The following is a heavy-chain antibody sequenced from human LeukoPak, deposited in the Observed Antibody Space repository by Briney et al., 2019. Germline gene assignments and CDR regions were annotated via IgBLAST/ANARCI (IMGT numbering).Heavy chain of an antibody. J-gene: IGHJ4*02. CDR1: GGSINSGGYY. CDR3: AKSGSSSWFLDN. CDR2: IYYSGST. Sequence: PSETLSLTCTVSGGSINSGGYYWSWIRQHPVKGVEWIGYIYYSGSTYYNPSLKSRVTISVDTSKNHFYLKLSSVTAADTAVYYCAKSGSSSWFLDNWGQGALVTVSS. V-gene: IGHV4-31*03. D-gene: IGHD6-13*01.